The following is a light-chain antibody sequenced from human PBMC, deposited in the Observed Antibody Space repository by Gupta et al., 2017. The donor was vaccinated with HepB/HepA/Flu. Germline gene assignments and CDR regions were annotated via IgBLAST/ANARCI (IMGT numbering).Light chain of an antibody. Sequence: QSVLPQPPSASGTPGQRVTISCSGSSSNLGSNYVYWYQQLPGPAPNLLIYRNNKRSAGVPARFSASKYGTTASVAISGLQAEDEADYYCAAGDDSRSGRVFGGGTKLTVL. CDR3: AAGDDSRSGRV. CDR1: SSNLGSNY. J-gene: IGLJ2*01. CDR2: RNN. V-gene: IGLV1-47*01.